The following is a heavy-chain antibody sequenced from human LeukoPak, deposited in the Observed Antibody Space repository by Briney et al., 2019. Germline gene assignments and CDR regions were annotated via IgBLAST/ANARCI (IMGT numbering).Heavy chain of an antibody. CDR1: GYTFTGYY. V-gene: IGHV1-2*02. CDR2: SNPNSGGT. CDR3: ARDPNIVVVPAAIHWFDP. D-gene: IGHD2-2*01. J-gene: IGHJ5*02. Sequence: GASVKVSCKASGYTFTGYYMHWVRQAPGQGLEWMGWSNPNSGGTNYAQKFQGRVTMTRDTSISTAYMELSRLRSDDTAVYYCARDPNIVVVPAAIHWFDPWGQGTLVTVSS.